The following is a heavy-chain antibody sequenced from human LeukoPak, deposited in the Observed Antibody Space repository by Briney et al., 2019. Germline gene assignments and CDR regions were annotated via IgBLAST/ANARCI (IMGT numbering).Heavy chain of an antibody. Sequence: GSLRFSCAASGFTFSSYAMSWVRQAPGEGLEWVSAISGSGGSTYYADSVKGRFTISRDSSKNTLHLQMDSLRAEDTAVYYCAKRLGCTTTKCYGFDYWGQGTLVTVSS. J-gene: IGHJ4*02. CDR1: GFTFSSYA. CDR3: AKRLGCTTTKCYGFDY. CDR2: ISGSGGST. V-gene: IGHV3-23*01. D-gene: IGHD2/OR15-2a*01.